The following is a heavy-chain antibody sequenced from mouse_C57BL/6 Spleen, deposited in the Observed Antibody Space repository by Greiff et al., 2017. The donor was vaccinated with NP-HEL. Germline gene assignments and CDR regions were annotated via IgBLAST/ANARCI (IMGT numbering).Heavy chain of an antibody. CDR2: IHPNSGST. Sequence: QVQLQQSGAELVKPGASVKLSCKASGYTFTSYWMHWVKQRPGQGLEWIGMIHPNSGSTNYNEKFKSKATLTVDKSSSTAYMQLSSLTSEDSAVYYCARLEKTTADYWGQGTTLTVSS. D-gene: IGHD1-2*01. CDR1: GYTFTSYW. V-gene: IGHV1-64*01. CDR3: ARLEKTTADY. J-gene: IGHJ2*01.